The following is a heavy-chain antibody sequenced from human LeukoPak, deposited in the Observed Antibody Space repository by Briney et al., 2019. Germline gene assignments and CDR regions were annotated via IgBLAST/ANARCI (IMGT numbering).Heavy chain of an antibody. V-gene: IGHV3-74*01. J-gene: IGHJ4*02. Sequence: PGGSLRLSCVASGFTFSSYWMHWVRQPPGKGPVWVSRINTDGSTSSYADSVKGRFTISRDNARNSLYLQMNSLRAEDTAVYYCARGGSVSGYYTTYWGQGTLVTVSS. CDR2: INTDGSTS. CDR1: GFTFSSYW. CDR3: ARGGSVSGYYTTY. D-gene: IGHD3-22*01.